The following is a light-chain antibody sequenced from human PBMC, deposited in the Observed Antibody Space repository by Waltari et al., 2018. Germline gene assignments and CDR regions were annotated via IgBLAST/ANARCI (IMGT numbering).Light chain of an antibody. Sequence: QSVLTQPPSVSAAPGQRVTISCSGGHSNIGNNYVSWYRQFPGTAPELLIYEGGRRPSWGPGRFSGPKSGTSATLDITGLQAGDEADYYCGTWDSSLSGAVFGGGTHLTVL. J-gene: IGLJ7*01. CDR2: EGG. V-gene: IGLV1-51*02. CDR3: GTWDSSLSGAV. CDR1: HSNIGNNY.